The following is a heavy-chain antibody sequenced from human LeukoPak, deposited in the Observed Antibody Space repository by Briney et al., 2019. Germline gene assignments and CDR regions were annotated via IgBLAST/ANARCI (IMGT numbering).Heavy chain of an antibody. CDR1: GGTFSSYA. CDR2: IIPIFGTA. J-gene: IGHJ3*02. CDR3: ARDTTSIAYCGGDCYSDAFDI. Sequence: SSVKVSCKASGGTFSSYAISSVRQAPGQGLEWMGGIIPIFGTANYAQKFQGRVTITADESTSTAYMEMSSLRSEDTAVYYCARDTTSIAYCGGDCYSDAFDIWGQGIMVTVSS. D-gene: IGHD2-21*01. V-gene: IGHV1-69*01.